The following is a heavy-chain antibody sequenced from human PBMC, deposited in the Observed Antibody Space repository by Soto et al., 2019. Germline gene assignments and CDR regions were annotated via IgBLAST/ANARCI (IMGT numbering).Heavy chain of an antibody. D-gene: IGHD5-12*01. Sequence: LRLSDAASCITCSNSAMTWVRQAPAQGLECVSTIRDSDSGGSTFYAACVKGRFTISRDDSKNPLYLQMGSLSAEDTAMYYCAKVPVEIDGGFDYWGQGALVTVSS. J-gene: IGHJ4*02. V-gene: IGHV3-23*01. CDR2: IRDSDSGGST. CDR1: CITCSNSA. CDR3: AKVPVEIDGGFDY.